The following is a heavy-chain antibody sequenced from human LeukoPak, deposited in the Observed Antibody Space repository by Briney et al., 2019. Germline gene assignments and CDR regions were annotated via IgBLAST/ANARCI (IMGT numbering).Heavy chain of an antibody. CDR3: ARHFHDSSGTLFDY. CDR1: GGSISSSSYY. CDR2: IYYSGST. D-gene: IGHD3-22*01. V-gene: IGHV4-39*01. J-gene: IGHJ4*02. Sequence: SETLSLTCTVSGGSISSSSYYWGWIRQPPGKGLEWIGSIYYSGSTYYNPSLKSRVTISVDTSKNQFSLKLSSVTAADTAAYYCARHFHDSSGTLFDYWGQRTLVTVSS.